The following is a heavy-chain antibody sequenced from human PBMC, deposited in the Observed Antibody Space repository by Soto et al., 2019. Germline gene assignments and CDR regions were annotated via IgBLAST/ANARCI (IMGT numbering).Heavy chain of an antibody. Sequence: SERMSLACTVSGDSMSRYYWSWIRQPTGKGLEWIGYIYYSGSTNYNPSLKSRVTISVDTSKNQFSLKLSSVTAADTAVYYCARTPYCGGNCYPDYSGQGTLGTVSS. CDR1: GDSMSRYY. D-gene: IGHD2-21*02. CDR2: IYYSGST. V-gene: IGHV4-59*01. CDR3: ARTPYCGGNCYPDY. J-gene: IGHJ4*02.